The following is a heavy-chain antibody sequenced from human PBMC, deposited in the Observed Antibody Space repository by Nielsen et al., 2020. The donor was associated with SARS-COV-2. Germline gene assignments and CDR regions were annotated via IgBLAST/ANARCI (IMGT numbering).Heavy chain of an antibody. V-gene: IGHV4-31*03. CDR1: GGSISTGGYF. CDR2: IYYTGNT. Sequence: SETLSLTCTVSGGSISTGGYFWTWIRQLPGKGLEYIGFIYYTGNTYYNPSLKSRVIISVDTSKNQFSLNLTSVTAADTAVYYCARGSDEGLALWGQGTLVTVSS. J-gene: IGHJ4*02. D-gene: IGHD3-3*01. CDR3: ARGSDEGLAL.